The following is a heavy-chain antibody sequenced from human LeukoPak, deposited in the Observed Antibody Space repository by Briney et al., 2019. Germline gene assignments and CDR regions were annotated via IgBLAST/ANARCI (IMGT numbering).Heavy chain of an antibody. CDR3: ARVSGVTRGLDY. D-gene: IGHD2-21*02. CDR1: GFTFSSYE. J-gene: IGHJ4*02. CDR2: ISSSGSTI. Sequence: PGGSLRLSCAASGFTFSSYEMNWVRQAPGKGLEWVSYISSSGSTIYYADSVKGRFTISRDNAKNSLYLQVNSLRAEDTAVYYCARVSGVTRGLDYWGQGTLVTVSS. V-gene: IGHV3-48*03.